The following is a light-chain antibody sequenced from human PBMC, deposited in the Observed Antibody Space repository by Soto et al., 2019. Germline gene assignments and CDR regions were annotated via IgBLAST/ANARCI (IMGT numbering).Light chain of an antibody. Sequence: DTVMTQSPLSLPVTPGEPASISCRSSQSLRHTDGYNYLDWYLQKPGQSPQVLVYLGSHRASGVPDRFSGSGSGTDFTLKISRVEAEDVGVYYCMQALQTPPTFGQGTKVDIK. CDR3: MQALQTPPT. CDR2: LGS. CDR1: QSLRHTDGYNY. J-gene: IGKJ1*01. V-gene: IGKV2-28*01.